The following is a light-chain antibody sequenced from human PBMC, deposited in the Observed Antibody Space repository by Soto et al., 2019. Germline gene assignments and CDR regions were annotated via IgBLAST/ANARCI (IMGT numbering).Light chain of an antibody. CDR2: RNN. V-gene: IGLV1-47*01. Sequence: QAVVTQPPSASGTPGQRVTISCSGSSSNIGSNYVYWYQPLPGTAPKLLIYRNNQRPSGVPDRFSGSKSGTSASLAISGLRSEDEADYYCAAWDDSLSGYVVFGGGTKLTVL. J-gene: IGLJ2*01. CDR1: SSNIGSNY. CDR3: AAWDDSLSGYVV.